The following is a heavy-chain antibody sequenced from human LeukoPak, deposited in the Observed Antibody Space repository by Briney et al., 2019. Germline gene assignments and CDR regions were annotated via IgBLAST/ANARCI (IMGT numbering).Heavy chain of an antibody. J-gene: IGHJ5*02. CDR2: INHSGST. D-gene: IGHD3-3*01. V-gene: IGHV4-34*01. CDR3: TRGHQGAYDFWSGYVGVWFDP. Sequence: SETLSLTCAVYGGSFSGYYWSWIRQPPGKGLEWIGEINHSGSTNYNPSLKSRVTISVDTSKNQFSLKLSSVTAADTAVYYCTRGHQGAYDFWSGYVGVWFDPWGQGTLVTVSS. CDR1: GGSFSGYY.